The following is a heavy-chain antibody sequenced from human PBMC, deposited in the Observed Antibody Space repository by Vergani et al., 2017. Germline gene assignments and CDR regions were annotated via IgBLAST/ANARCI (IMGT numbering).Heavy chain of an antibody. Sequence: QVQLVESGGGVVQPERSLRLSCAASGFTFSSYGMHWVRQAPGKGLEWVAVISYDGSNKYYADSVKGRFTISRDNSKNTLYLQMNSLRAEDTAVYYCAKSSSGRLGNFDYWGQGTLVTVSS. CDR3: AKSSSGRLGNFDY. CDR1: GFTFSSYG. D-gene: IGHD7-27*01. V-gene: IGHV3-30*18. J-gene: IGHJ4*02. CDR2: ISYDGSNK.